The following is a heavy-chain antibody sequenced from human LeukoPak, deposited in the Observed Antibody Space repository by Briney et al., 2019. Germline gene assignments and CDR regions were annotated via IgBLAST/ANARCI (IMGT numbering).Heavy chain of an antibody. Sequence: SGPTLVKPTQTLTLTCTFSGFSLSTSGVGVGWIRRPPGKALEWLALIYWDDDKRYSPSLKSRLTITKDTSKNQVVLTMTNMDPVDTGTYYCTHRSLAVAGLSFDSWGQGTLVTVSS. J-gene: IGHJ4*02. CDR2: IYWDDDK. CDR1: GFSLSTSGVG. CDR3: THRSLAVAGLSFDS. V-gene: IGHV2-5*02. D-gene: IGHD6-19*01.